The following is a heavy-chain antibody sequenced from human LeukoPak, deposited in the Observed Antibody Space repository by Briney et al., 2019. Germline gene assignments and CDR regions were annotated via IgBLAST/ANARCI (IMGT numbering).Heavy chain of an antibody. D-gene: IGHD6-19*01. J-gene: IGHJ4*02. CDR2: IIPIFGTA. Sequence: SVKVSCKASGGTFSSYAISWVRQAPGQGLEWMGGIIPIFGTANYAQKFQGRVTMTEDTSTDTAYMELSSLRSEDTAVYYCAIAQWPSVGYFDYWGQGTLVTVSS. CDR1: GGTFSSYA. CDR3: AIAQWPSVGYFDY. V-gene: IGHV1-69*06.